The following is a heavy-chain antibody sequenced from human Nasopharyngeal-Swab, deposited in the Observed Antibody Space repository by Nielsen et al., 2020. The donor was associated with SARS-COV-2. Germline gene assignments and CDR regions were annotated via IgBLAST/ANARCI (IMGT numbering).Heavy chain of an antibody. CDR3: ARVGGGSYYFDY. CDR1: GFTFSTTA. J-gene: IGHJ4*02. CDR2: IWFDGIKN. Sequence: GESLKISCAASGFTFSTTAMHWVRQAPGKGLEWVGFIWFDGIKNYYTDSVKGRFTISRDNSKNTLYLQMNSLRAEDTAVYYCARVGGGSYYFDYWGQGTLVTVSS. V-gene: IGHV3-30*02. D-gene: IGHD1-26*01.